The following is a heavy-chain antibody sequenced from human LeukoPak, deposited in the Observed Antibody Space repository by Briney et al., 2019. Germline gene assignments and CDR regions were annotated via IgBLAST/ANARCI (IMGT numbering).Heavy chain of an antibody. Sequence: SETLSLTCTVSGGSISSSSYYWGWIRQPPGKGLEWIGSTYYSGSTYYNPSLKSRVTISVDTSKNQFSLKLSSVTAADTAVYYCARRPQWLAALDYWGQGTLVTVSS. V-gene: IGHV4-39*07. CDR2: TYYSGST. CDR1: GGSISSSSYY. CDR3: ARRPQWLAALDY. J-gene: IGHJ4*02. D-gene: IGHD6-19*01.